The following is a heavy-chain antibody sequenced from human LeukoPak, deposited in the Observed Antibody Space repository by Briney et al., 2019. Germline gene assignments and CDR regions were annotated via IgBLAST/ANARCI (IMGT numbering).Heavy chain of an antibody. CDR2: IIPIFGTA. D-gene: IGHD1-26*01. Sequence: GASVKVSCKASGGTFSSYAISWVRQAPGQGLEWMGGIIPIFGTANYAQKFQGRVTITADESTSTAYMELSSLRSEDTAVYYCARDLPTLIVGATTGDAFDIWGQGTMVTVSS. V-gene: IGHV1-69*13. CDR1: GGTFSSYA. CDR3: ARDLPTLIVGATTGDAFDI. J-gene: IGHJ3*02.